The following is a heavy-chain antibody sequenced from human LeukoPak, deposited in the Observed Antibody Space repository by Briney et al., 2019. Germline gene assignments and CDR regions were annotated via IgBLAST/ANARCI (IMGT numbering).Heavy chain of an antibody. Sequence: GGSLRLSCAASGFTFSSYAMSWVRQAPGKGLEWVSAISGSGGSTYYADSVKGRFAISRDNSKNTLYLQMNSLRAEDTAVYYCAKDSAAYYYYYMDVWGKGTTVTVSS. CDR3: AKDSAAYYYYYMDV. CDR2: ISGSGGST. CDR1: GFTFSSYA. J-gene: IGHJ6*03. D-gene: IGHD6-13*01. V-gene: IGHV3-23*01.